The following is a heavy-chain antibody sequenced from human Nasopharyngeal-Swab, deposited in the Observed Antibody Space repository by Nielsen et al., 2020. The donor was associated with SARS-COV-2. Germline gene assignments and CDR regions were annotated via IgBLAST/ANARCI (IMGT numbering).Heavy chain of an antibody. V-gene: IGHV3-21*01. CDR2: TSSSSSYI. D-gene: IGHD4-11*01. CDR1: GFTFSSYS. J-gene: IGHJ4*02. CDR3: ARADAYSNYGSLDY. Sequence: GESLKISCAASGFTFSSYSMNWVRQAPGKGLEWVSSTSSSSSYIYYADSVKGRFTISRDNAKNSLYLQMDSLRAEDTAVFYCARADAYSNYGSLDYWGQGTLVTVSS.